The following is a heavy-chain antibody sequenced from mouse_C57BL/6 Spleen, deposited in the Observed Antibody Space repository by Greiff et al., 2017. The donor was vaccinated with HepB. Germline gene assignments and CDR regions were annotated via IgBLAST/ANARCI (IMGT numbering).Heavy chain of an antibody. V-gene: IGHV1-47*01. D-gene: IGHD1-1*01. J-gene: IGHJ1*03. CDR3: ARGYYGSSLWYFDV. CDR2: FHPYNDDT. Sequence: QVQLKESGAELVKPGASVKMSCKASGYTFTTYPIEWMKQNHGKSLEWIGNFHPYNDDTKYNEKFKGKATLTVEKSSSTVYLELSRLTSDDSAVYYCARGYYGSSLWYFDVWGTGTTVTVSS. CDR1: GYTFTTYP.